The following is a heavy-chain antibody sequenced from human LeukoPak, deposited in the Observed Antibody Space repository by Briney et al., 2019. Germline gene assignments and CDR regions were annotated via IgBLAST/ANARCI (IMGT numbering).Heavy chain of an antibody. CDR2: INAGNGNT. J-gene: IGHJ1*01. V-gene: IGHV1-3*01. CDR1: GYTFTTYP. Sequence: ASVKVSCKASGYTFTTYPMHWVRQAPGQRLEWMGWINAGNGNTKYSQKFQGRVTITRDTSASTAYMELSSLRSEDTAVYYCANAKVAGGFQYFQHWGQGTLVSVSA. CDR3: ANAKVAGGFQYFQH. D-gene: IGHD6-19*01.